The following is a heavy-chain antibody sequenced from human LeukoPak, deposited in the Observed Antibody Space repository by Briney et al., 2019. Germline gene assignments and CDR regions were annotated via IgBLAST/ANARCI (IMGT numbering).Heavy chain of an antibody. V-gene: IGHV3-53*01. CDR3: ARYYYDSSGYPYYFDY. Sequence: GGSLRLSCAASGFIVSSNYMSWVRQAPGKGLEWVSVIYSGGSTYYADSVKGRFTISRDNSKKTVYLQMNSLRAEDTAMYYCARYYYDSSGYPYYFDYWGQGTLVIVSS. J-gene: IGHJ4*02. CDR2: IYSGGST. CDR1: GFIVSSNY. D-gene: IGHD3-22*01.